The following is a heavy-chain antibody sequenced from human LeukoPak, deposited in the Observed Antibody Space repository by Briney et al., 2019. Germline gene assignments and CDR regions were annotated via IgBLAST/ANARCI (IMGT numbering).Heavy chain of an antibody. J-gene: IGHJ4*02. CDR2: INPNSGGT. D-gene: IGHD6-13*01. Sequence: VSVKVSCKASGYTFTGYYMHWVRQAPGQGLEWMGWINPNSGGTNYAQKFQGRVTMTRDTSISTAYMELSRLRSDDTAVYYCAREGSSSWYYYFDYWGQGTLVTVS. CDR1: GYTFTGYY. CDR3: AREGSSSWYYYFDY. V-gene: IGHV1-2*02.